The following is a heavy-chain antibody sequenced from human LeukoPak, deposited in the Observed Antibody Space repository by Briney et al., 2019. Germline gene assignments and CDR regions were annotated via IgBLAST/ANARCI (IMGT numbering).Heavy chain of an antibody. CDR1: GFTFSSYW. Sequence: PGGSLRLSCAASGFTFSSYWMSWVRQAPGKGREWVANIKQDESEKYYVDSVKGRFTISRDNAKNSLYLQMNSLRPEDTAVYYCARGGYYDILTGTNWFDPWGQGTLVTVSS. CDR2: IKQDESEK. D-gene: IGHD3-9*01. V-gene: IGHV3-7*05. J-gene: IGHJ5*02. CDR3: ARGGYYDILTGTNWFDP.